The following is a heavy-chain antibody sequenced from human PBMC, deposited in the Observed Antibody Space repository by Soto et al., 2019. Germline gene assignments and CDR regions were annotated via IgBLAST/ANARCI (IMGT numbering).Heavy chain of an antibody. CDR2: IRSKANSYAT. Sequence: GGSLRLSCAASGFTFSGSAMHWVRQASGKGLEWVGRIRSKANSYATAYAASVKGRFTISRDDSKNTAYLQMNSLKTEDTAVYYCTRHGYYDSSGYYRHTNFDYW. D-gene: IGHD3-22*01. J-gene: IGHJ4*01. V-gene: IGHV3-73*01. CDR3: TRHGYYDSSGYYRHTNFDY. CDR1: GFTFSGSA.